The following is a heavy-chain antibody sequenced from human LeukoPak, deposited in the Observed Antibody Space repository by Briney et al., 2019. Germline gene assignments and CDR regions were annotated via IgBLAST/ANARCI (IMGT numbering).Heavy chain of an antibody. CDR3: ARVTGYGAYDALDI. CDR1: GGTFSSYA. CDR2: IIPIFGTA. Sequence: GASVKVSCKASGGTFSSYAISWVRQAPRQGLEWMGVIIPIFGTANYAQKFQGRVTITTDESTSTAYMELSSLRSEDTAVYYCARVTGYGAYDALDIWGQGTMVIVSS. V-gene: IGHV1-69*05. J-gene: IGHJ3*02. D-gene: IGHD4-17*01.